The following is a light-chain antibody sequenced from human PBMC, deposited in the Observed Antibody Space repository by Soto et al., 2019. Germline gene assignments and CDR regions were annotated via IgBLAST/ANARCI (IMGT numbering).Light chain of an antibody. CDR1: QGISSY. Sequence: DILLTQSPSFLSASVGDRVTITCRASQGISSYLAWYQQEPGKAPKLLIYAASTLQSGVPSRFSGSGSGTQFTLTISSLQPEDFATYYCQQLNSYPVTFGGGTKVDIK. CDR3: QQLNSYPVT. CDR2: AAS. V-gene: IGKV1-9*01. J-gene: IGKJ4*01.